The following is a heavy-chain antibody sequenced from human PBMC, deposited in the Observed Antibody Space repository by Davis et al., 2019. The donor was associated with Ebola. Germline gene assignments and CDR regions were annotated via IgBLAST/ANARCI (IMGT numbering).Heavy chain of an antibody. CDR3: ARTDYDFPY. J-gene: IGHJ4*02. D-gene: IGHD3-3*01. CDR2: ISSNGGST. V-gene: IGHV3-64*01. CDR1: GFTFSSYA. Sequence: GESLKISCAASGFTFSSYAMHWVRQAPGKGLEYVSAISSNGGSTYYANSVKGRFTISRDNSKNTLYLQMGSLRAEDMAVYYCARTDYDFPYWGQGTLVTVPS.